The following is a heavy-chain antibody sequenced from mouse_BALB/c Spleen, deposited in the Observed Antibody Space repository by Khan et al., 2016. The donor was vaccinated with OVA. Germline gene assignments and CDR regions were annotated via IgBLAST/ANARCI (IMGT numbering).Heavy chain of an antibody. D-gene: IGHD1-3*01. Sequence: QVQLQQPGAELVKAGASVKMSCKASGYTFTSYWMHWVKQRLGQGLEWFAETNPTNGRTYYNEKFKSKATRTVDKSSSTAYMLLSGPTFEDSAVYYCARIKKIGYNYFDYWGQGTTLTVSS. CDR2: TNPTNGRT. V-gene: IGHV1S81*02. CDR3: ARIKKIGYNYFDY. CDR1: GYTFTSYW. J-gene: IGHJ2*01.